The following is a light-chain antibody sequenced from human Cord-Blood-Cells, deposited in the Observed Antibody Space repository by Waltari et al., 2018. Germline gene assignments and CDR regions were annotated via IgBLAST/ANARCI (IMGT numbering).Light chain of an antibody. J-gene: IGLJ3*02. CDR3: CSYAGSYTWV. CDR2: DVS. Sequence: QSALTQPRSVSGSPGQSVTISCTGTSSDVGGYTYVSWYQQHPGKAPKLMIYDVSKRPSGVPDRFSGSKSGNPASLTISGLQAEDEADYYCCSYAGSYTWVFGGGTKLTVL. V-gene: IGLV2-11*01. CDR1: SSDVGGYTY.